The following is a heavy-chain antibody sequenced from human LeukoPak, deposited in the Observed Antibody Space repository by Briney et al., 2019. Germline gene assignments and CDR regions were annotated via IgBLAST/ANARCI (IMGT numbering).Heavy chain of an antibody. Sequence: PGGSLRLSCAASGFTFSSYAMHWVRQAPGKGLEWVAVISYDGSNKYYADSVKGRFTIPRDNSKNTLYLQMNSLRAEDTAVYYCARDRQLDYYYYGMDVWGKGTTVTVSS. CDR2: ISYDGSNK. J-gene: IGHJ6*04. V-gene: IGHV3-30*04. CDR3: ARDRQLDYYYYGMDV. CDR1: GFTFSSYA. D-gene: IGHD1-1*01.